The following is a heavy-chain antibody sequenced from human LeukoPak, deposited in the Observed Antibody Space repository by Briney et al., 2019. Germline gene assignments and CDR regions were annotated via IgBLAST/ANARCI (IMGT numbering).Heavy chain of an antibody. J-gene: IGHJ3*02. Sequence: SETLSLTCTVSGGSISSSSYYWGWIRQPPGKGLEWIGSIYYSGSTYYNPSLKSRVIISVDTSKNQFSLKLSSVTAADTAVYYCARDPTAITMIADDAFDIWGQGTMVTVSS. V-gene: IGHV4-39*07. CDR3: ARDPTAITMIADDAFDI. D-gene: IGHD3-22*01. CDR1: GGSISSSSYY. CDR2: IYYSGST.